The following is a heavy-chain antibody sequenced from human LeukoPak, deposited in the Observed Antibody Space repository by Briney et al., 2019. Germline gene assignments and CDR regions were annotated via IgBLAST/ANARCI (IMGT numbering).Heavy chain of an antibody. J-gene: IGHJ4*02. CDR1: GFTFSNYA. CDR3: ARGWEVLDY. V-gene: IGHV3-30-3*01. D-gene: IGHD1-26*01. CDR2: ILYDGSHK. Sequence: GGSMRLSCAASGFTFSNYAMHWVRQAPGKGLEWVAVILYDGSHKYYTDSVKGRFTISRDNSKNTLYLQMDSLRAEDTAVYYCARGWEVLDYWGRGTLVTVSS.